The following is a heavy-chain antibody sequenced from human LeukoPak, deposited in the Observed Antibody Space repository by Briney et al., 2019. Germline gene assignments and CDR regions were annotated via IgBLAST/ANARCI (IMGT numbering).Heavy chain of an antibody. CDR3: ARGIKLRYFDWLLRGNWFDP. V-gene: IGHV4-59*12. Sequence: SETLSLTCTVSGGSISSYYWSWIRQPPGKGLEWIGYIYYSGGTNYNPSLKSRVTISVDTSKNQFSLKLSSVTAADTAVYYCARGIKLRYFDWLLRGNWFDPWGQGTLVTVSS. D-gene: IGHD3-9*01. CDR2: IYYSGGT. CDR1: GGSISSYY. J-gene: IGHJ5*02.